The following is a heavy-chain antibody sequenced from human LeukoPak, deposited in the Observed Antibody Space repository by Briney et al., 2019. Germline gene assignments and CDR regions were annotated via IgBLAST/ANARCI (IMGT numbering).Heavy chain of an antibody. D-gene: IGHD1-1*01. J-gene: IGHJ4*02. CDR1: GFIFSSYY. Sequence: PGGSLRLFCAASGFIFSSYYLNWVRQAPGKGLEWVSSISGSSTYMYYADSVKGRFTISRDNAKNSLYLQMNSLRAEDTAVYYCARVPLGRNWHDIDYWGQGTLVTVSS. CDR2: ISGSSTYM. CDR3: ARVPLGRNWHDIDY. V-gene: IGHV3-21*01.